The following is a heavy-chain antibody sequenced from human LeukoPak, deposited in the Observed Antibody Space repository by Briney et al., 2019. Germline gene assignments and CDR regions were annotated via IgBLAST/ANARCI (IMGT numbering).Heavy chain of an antibody. CDR1: GFTFSSYA. J-gene: IGHJ4*02. CDR2: ISSNGGST. Sequence: PGGSLRLSRAASGFTFSSYAMQWVRQAPGKRLEYASVISSNGGSTYYADSVKGRFTISRDNSKNTLYLQMNSLRAEDTAVYYCARDAGYSSGWLYYFDYWGQGTLVTVSS. D-gene: IGHD6-19*01. V-gene: IGHV3-64*02. CDR3: ARDAGYSSGWLYYFDY.